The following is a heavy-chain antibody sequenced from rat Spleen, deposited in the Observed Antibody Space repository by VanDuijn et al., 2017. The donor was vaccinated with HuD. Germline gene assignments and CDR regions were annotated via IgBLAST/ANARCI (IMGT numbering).Heavy chain of an antibody. D-gene: IGHD1-4*01. Sequence: QVQLKESGPGLVQPSQTLSLTCTVSGFSLTSYHVSWVRQPPGKGLEWMGAIWSGGSTDYNSALKSRLSISRDTSKSQVFLKMNSLQTEDTAIYFCTSQPPGYRGYVMDAWGQGASVTVSS. J-gene: IGHJ4*01. CDR1: GFSLTSYH. V-gene: IGHV2-15*01. CDR3: TSQPPGYRGYVMDA. CDR2: IWSGGST.